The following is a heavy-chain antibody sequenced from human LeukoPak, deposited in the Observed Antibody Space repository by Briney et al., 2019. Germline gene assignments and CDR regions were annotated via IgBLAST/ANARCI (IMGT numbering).Heavy chain of an antibody. J-gene: IGHJ4*02. CDR3: AAGVGTIDF. Sequence: PGGALRLSCTASGFTFSEAWMSWVRQAPGKGRGWVGRIKKKKDGGTTDYAAPVKDRFTISRDDSEDTLYLRMNSLKVEDTAVYYCAAGVGTIDFWGQGTLLTVSS. D-gene: IGHD5-12*01. CDR1: GFTFSEAW. CDR2: IKKKKDGGTT. V-gene: IGHV3-15*01.